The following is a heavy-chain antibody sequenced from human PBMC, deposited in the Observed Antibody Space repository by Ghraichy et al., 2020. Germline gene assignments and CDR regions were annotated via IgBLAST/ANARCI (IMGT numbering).Heavy chain of an antibody. V-gene: IGHV4-39*01. Sequence: SETLSLTCTVSGGSISSNYWVWIRQPPGKGLEWIGNINYSGSTYYNPSLKSRVTISVDASKTQFSLRLSPATAADTAVYYCARRLGGSSEIDYWGQGTLVTVSS. CDR1: GGSISSNY. D-gene: IGHD6-6*01. J-gene: IGHJ4*02. CDR2: INYSGST. CDR3: ARRLGGSSEIDY.